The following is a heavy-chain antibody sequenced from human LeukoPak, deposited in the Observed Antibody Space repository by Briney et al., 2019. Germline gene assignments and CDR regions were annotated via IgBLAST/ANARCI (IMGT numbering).Heavy chain of an antibody. CDR2: ISGSGGST. D-gene: IGHD3-10*01. V-gene: IGHV3-23*01. J-gene: IGHJ4*02. CDR3: AKGLKEILWFGDLDY. CDR1: GFPFSSSG. Sequence: PGGSLRLSCAASGFPFSSSGMSWVRQAPGKGLEWVSAISGSGGSTYYADSVKGRFTISRDNSKNTLYLQMNSLRAEDTAVYYCAKGLKEILWFGDLDYWGQGTLVTVSS.